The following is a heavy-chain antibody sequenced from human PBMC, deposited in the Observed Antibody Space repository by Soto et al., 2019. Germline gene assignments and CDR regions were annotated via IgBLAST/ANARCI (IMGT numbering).Heavy chain of an antibody. Sequence: SETLSLTCAVYGGSFSGYYWSWIRQPPGKGLEWIGEINHSGSTNYNPSLKSRVTISVDTSKNQFSLKLSSVTAADTAVYYCVVRPGQFLVTRRGYCSMDVWGKGTTVTVS. CDR3: VVRPGQFLVTRRGYCSMDV. CDR1: GGSFSGYY. V-gene: IGHV4-34*01. D-gene: IGHD5-18*01. J-gene: IGHJ6*04. CDR2: INHSGST.